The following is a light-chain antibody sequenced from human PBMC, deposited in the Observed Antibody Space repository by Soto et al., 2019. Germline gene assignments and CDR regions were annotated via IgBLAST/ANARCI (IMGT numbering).Light chain of an antibody. CDR1: SSDVGTYNL. CDR2: EGS. J-gene: IGLJ1*01. V-gene: IGLV2-23*01. CDR3: CSYAGSSTYV. Sequence: QSVLTQPASVSGSPGQSITISCTGTSSDVGTYNLVSWYQHHPGKAPKLMIYEGSKRPSGVSNRFSGSKSGNTASLTISGLQGEDEADYYCCSYAGSSTYVFGTGTKVTVL.